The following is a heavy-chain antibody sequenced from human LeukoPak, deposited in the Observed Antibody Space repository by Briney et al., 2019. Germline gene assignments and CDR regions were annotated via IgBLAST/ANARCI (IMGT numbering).Heavy chain of an antibody. D-gene: IGHD6-19*01. CDR1: GFTFSSYG. CDR2: IWYDGSNK. J-gene: IGHJ4*02. CDR3: VRVAYTSDWHFDY. Sequence: GRSLGLSCAASGFTFSSYGMHRVRQAPGKGLEWVAVIWYDGSNKYYADSVKGRFTISRDNSKNTLYLQMRSLKTEDTAVYHCVRVAYTSDWHFDYWGQGTLVTVSS. V-gene: IGHV3-33*01.